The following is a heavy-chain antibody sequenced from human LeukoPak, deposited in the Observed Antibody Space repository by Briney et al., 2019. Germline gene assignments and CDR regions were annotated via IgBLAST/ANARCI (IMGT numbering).Heavy chain of an antibody. D-gene: IGHD3-9*01. CDR2: IRYDGSNK. CDR3: AKGRYFDDSWFDP. V-gene: IGHV3-30*02. CDR1: GFTFSSCG. Sequence: PGGSLRLSCAASGFTFSSCGMHWVRQPRDKRLEWVAFIRYDGSNKYYADSVKGRFTISRDNSKNTLYLQMNSLRAEDTAVYCCAKGRYFDDSWFDPWGQGTLVTVSS. J-gene: IGHJ5*02.